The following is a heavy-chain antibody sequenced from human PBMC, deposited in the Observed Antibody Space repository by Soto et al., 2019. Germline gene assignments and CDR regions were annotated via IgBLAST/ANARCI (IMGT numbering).Heavy chain of an antibody. J-gene: IGHJ6*02. V-gene: IGHV1-46*01. CDR1: GYTFTSYY. CDR3: AREYSSSSPARYYYYYYGMDV. Sequence: ASVKVSCKASGYTFTSYYMHWVRQAPGQGLEWMGIINPSGGSTSYAQKFQGRVTMTRDTSTSTVYMELSSLRSEDTAVYYCAREYSSSSPARYYYYYYGMDVWGQGTTVTVSS. D-gene: IGHD6-6*01. CDR2: INPSGGST.